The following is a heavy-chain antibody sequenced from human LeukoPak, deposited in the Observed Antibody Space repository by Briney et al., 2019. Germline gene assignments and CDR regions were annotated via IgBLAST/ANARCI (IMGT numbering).Heavy chain of an antibody. CDR3: ATTYYYDSSGYDAFDI. D-gene: IGHD3-22*01. J-gene: IGHJ3*02. V-gene: IGHV1-24*01. Sequence: ASVKVSCKVSGYTLTELSMHWVRQAPGKGLEWMGVFDPEDGETIYAQKFQGRVTMTEDTSTDTAYMELSSLRSEDTAVYYCATTYYYDSSGYDAFDIWGQGTMVTVSS. CDR2: FDPEDGET. CDR1: GYTLTELS.